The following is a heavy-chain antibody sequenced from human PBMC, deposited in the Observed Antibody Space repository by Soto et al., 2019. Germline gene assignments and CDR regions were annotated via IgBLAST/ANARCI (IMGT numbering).Heavy chain of an antibody. Sequence: PGGSLRLSCAASGFTFSSYAMHWVRQAPGKGLEWVAVISYDGSNKYYADSVKGRFTISRDNSKNTLYLQMNSLRAEDTAVYYCARGFYYDSSCRIEYFQHWGQGTLVTVSS. V-gene: IGHV3-30-3*01. CDR3: ARGFYYDSSCRIEYFQH. J-gene: IGHJ1*01. CDR2: ISYDGSNK. CDR1: GFTFSSYA. D-gene: IGHD3-22*01.